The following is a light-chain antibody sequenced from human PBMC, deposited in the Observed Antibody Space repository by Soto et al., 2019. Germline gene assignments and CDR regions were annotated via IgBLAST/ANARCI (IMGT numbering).Light chain of an antibody. CDR3: QQYSTSSIS. CDR2: KAS. V-gene: IGKV1-5*03. J-gene: IGKJ5*01. CDR1: ESISDW. Sequence: DLPMTQSPSTLSASVGDRVTFTCRASESISDWLVWYHQKPGKAPKLLIYKASRLESGVPSRFSGSASGTEFTLTITSLQPDDFGTYYCQQYSTSSISFGPGTRLEIK.